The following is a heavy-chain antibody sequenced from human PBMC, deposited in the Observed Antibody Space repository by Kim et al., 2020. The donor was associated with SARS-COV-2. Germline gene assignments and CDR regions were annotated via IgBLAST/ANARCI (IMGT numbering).Heavy chain of an antibody. CDR3: ARHLGAGVVLRFLEWYPSNFDY. CDR2: IYYSGST. J-gene: IGHJ4*02. V-gene: IGHV4-39*01. D-gene: IGHD3-3*01. CDR1: GGSISSSSYY. Sequence: SETLSLTCTVSGGSISSSSYYWGWIRQPPGKGLEWIGSIYYSGSTYYNPSLKSRVTISVDTSKNQFSLKLSSVTAADTAVYYCARHLGAGVVLRFLEWYPSNFDYWGQGTLVTVSS.